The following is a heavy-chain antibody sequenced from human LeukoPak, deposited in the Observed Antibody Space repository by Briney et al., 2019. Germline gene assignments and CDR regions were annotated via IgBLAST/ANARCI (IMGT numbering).Heavy chain of an antibody. Sequence: PSQTLSLTCTVSGGSISSGGYYWSWTRQHPGKGLEWIGYIYYSGSTYYNPSLKSRVTISVDTSKNQFSLKLSSVTAADTAVYYCARDSDTYSSSWYRFDPWGQGTLVTVSS. D-gene: IGHD6-13*01. CDR2: IYYSGST. CDR3: ARDSDTYSSSWYRFDP. J-gene: IGHJ5*02. V-gene: IGHV4-31*03. CDR1: GGSISSGGYY.